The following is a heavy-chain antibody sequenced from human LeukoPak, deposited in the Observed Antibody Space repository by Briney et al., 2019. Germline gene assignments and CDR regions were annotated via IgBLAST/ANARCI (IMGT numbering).Heavy chain of an antibody. CDR1: GLTFSSYG. D-gene: IGHD3-9*01. CDR3: ARVLTGSNRQLDY. V-gene: IGHV3-21*01. J-gene: IGHJ4*02. Sequence: GGSVRVSCAASGLTFSSYGMNWVRQAPGKGLEWVGSIDSSSSYIYYADSVKGRFTMSRDNAKNPLYLQMNSLRAEDTAVDYCARVLTGSNRQLDYWGQGTLVTVSS. CDR2: IDSSSSYI.